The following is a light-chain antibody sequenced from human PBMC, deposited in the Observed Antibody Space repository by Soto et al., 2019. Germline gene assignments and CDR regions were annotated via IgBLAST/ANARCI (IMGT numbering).Light chain of an antibody. CDR3: SSSTTSTTPYV. Sequence: QSALTQTASMSGSPGQSITISCTGTNSDVGGYNSVSWYQQHPGKAPKLMIYDVTNRPSGVSSRFSGSKSGNTASLTISGLQAEDEADYYCSSSTTSTTPYVFGTGTKLTVL. V-gene: IGLV2-14*01. CDR1: NSDVGGYNS. J-gene: IGLJ1*01. CDR2: DVT.